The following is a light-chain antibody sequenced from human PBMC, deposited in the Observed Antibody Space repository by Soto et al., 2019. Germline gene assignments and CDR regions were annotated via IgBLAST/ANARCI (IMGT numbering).Light chain of an antibody. Sequence: EIVLTQSPGTLSLSPGERATLSCRASQSVSGGSLAWYQQRPGQAPRLLIYGASSRATGIPDRFSGSGSGTDFTLTITRLEPEDFAVYYCQQYGISPRTFGQGTQVEIK. J-gene: IGKJ1*01. CDR3: QQYGISPRT. CDR1: QSVSGGS. V-gene: IGKV3-20*01. CDR2: GAS.